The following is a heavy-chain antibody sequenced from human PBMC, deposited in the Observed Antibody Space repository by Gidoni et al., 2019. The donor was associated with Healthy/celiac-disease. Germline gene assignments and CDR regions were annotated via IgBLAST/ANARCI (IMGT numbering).Heavy chain of an antibody. V-gene: IGHV3-21*01. CDR2: ISSSISYI. J-gene: IGHJ4*02. CDR3: ARVVEYCSSTSCSEGLDY. Sequence: EVQLVESGGGLVKPGGSLRLSCAASGFTFSSHSMNWVRQAPGKGLEWVSSISSSISYIYYADSVKGRFTISRDNAKNSLYLQMNSLRAEDTAVYYCARVVEYCSSTSCSEGLDYWGQGTLVTVSS. D-gene: IGHD2-2*01. CDR1: GFTFSSHS.